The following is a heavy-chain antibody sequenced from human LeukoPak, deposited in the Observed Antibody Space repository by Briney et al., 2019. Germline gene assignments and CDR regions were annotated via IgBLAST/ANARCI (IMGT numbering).Heavy chain of an antibody. CDR2: IKHDGSEK. Sequence: PGGSLRLSCTASGFIFRSYYMSWVRQAPGKGLEWVANIKHDGSEKDYVDSLKGRFTISRDNAKNSLYLEMNSLRAEDTAVYHCARYCSSSRCHDAFDIWGQGTMVTVSS. J-gene: IGHJ3*02. D-gene: IGHD2-2*01. CDR1: GFIFRSYY. CDR3: ARYCSSSRCHDAFDI. V-gene: IGHV3-7*01.